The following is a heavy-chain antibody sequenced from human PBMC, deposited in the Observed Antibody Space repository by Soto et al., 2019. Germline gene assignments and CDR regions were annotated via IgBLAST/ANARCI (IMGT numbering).Heavy chain of an antibody. CDR1: GASVSNYY. V-gene: IGHV4-59*02. J-gene: IGHJ6*02. CDR2: IYYTGSA. Sequence: SETLSLTCTVSGASVSNYYWSWVRQPPGKGLEWIGNIYYTGSANYNPSLKSRVTISADTSVNQLSLKLRSVTAADTAVYYCARAPNFYGDYGYYYSFGMDVWGQGTTVTVSS. D-gene: IGHD4-17*01. CDR3: ARAPNFYGDYGYYYSFGMDV.